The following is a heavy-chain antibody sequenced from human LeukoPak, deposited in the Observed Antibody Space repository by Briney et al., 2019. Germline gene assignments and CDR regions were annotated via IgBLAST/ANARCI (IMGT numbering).Heavy chain of an antibody. CDR3: AKKEAMIRGVPYYYDF. D-gene: IGHD3-10*01. CDR2: ISGSGDDT. V-gene: IGHV3-23*01. J-gene: IGHJ4*02. CDR1: GFTFSSYV. Sequence: GGSLRLSCSASGFTFSSYVMTWVRQAPGQGLEWVPAISGSGDDTYYADSVKGRFTISRDNSKNTLYLQMNSLRAEDTAVYYCAKKEAMIRGVPYYYDFWGQGTLVTVSS.